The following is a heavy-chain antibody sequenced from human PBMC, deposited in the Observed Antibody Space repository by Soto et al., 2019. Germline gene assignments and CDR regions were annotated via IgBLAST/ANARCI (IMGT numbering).Heavy chain of an antibody. V-gene: IGHV4-30-4*01. CDR3: ARVPPTDTAMGSYFDF. D-gene: IGHD5-18*01. CDR2: IYYSGRT. CDR1: GGSISSGDYY. Sequence: SETLSLTCTVSGGSISSGDYYWSWIRQPPGKGLEWIGYIYYSGRTDYNPSLKSRVTISVDTSKNQFSLKLSAVTAADTAVYYCARVPPTDTAMGSYFDFWRQGTLVTVSS. J-gene: IGHJ4*02.